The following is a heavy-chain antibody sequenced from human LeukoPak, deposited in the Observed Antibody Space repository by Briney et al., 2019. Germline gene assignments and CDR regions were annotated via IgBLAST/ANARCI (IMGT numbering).Heavy chain of an antibody. D-gene: IGHD1-26*01. Sequence: PGGSLRLSCAASGFTFSSYSMNWVRQAPGKGLEWVSSISSSSSYIYYADSVKGRFTISRDNARNSLYLQMNSLRAEDTAVYYCARDPSGSYSDSPDYWGQGTLVTVSS. CDR1: GFTFSSYS. CDR2: ISSSSSYI. CDR3: ARDPSGSYSDSPDY. J-gene: IGHJ4*02. V-gene: IGHV3-21*01.